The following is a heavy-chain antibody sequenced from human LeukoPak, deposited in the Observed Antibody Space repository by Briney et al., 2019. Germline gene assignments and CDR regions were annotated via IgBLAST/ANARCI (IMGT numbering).Heavy chain of an antibody. V-gene: IGHV4-61*02. D-gene: IGHD1-26*01. J-gene: IGHJ3*02. CDR1: GGSISSGSYY. Sequence: SETLSLTCTVSGGSISSGSYYWSWIRQPAGKGLEWIGRIYTSGSTNYNPSLKSRVTISVDTSKNQFSLKLSSVTAADTAVHYCARAEWERHAYSAFDIWGQGTLVTVSS. CDR2: IYTSGST. CDR3: ARAEWERHAYSAFDI.